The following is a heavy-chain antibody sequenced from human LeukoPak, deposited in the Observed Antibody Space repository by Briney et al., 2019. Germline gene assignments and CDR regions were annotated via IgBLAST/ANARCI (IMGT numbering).Heavy chain of an antibody. CDR3: ARGPYDSSGYYLSLDWFDP. J-gene: IGHJ5*02. D-gene: IGHD3-22*01. CDR2: IYYSGST. CDR1: GVSISSFY. Sequence: SETLSLTCTVSGVSISSFYWSWIRQPPGQGLVWFGYIYYSGSTNYNPSLKSRVTISVDPSKNQFSLKLSSVTAADTAVYYCARGPYDSSGYYLSLDWFDPWGQGTLVTVSS. V-gene: IGHV4-59*01.